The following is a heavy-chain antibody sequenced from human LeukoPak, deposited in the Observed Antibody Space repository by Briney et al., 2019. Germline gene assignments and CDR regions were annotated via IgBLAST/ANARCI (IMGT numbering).Heavy chain of an antibody. CDR2: IYYSGST. D-gene: IGHD5-12*01. J-gene: IGHJ6*03. V-gene: IGHV4-59*12. CDR3: ARMYGGYVRYYYYYMDV. CDR1: GGSISSYY. Sequence: SETLSLTCTVSGGSISSYYWSWIRQPPGKGLEWIGYIYYSGSTNYNPSLKSRVTISVDTSKNQFSLKLSSVTAADTAVYYCARMYGGYVRYYYYYMDVWGKGTTVTVSS.